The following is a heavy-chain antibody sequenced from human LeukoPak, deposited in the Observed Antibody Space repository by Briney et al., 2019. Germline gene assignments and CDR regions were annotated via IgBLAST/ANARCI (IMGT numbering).Heavy chain of an antibody. CDR2: INPNSGGT. J-gene: IGHJ5*02. Sequence: ASVKVSCKASGYIFTDYYIHWVRQAPGQGLEWMGWINPNSGGTNYAQKFQGRVTMTRDTSISTAYMELSRLRSDDTAVYYCARGRIAAAGRPFDPWGQGTLVTVSS. V-gene: IGHV1-2*02. CDR3: ARGRIAAAGRPFDP. CDR1: GYIFTDYY. D-gene: IGHD6-13*01.